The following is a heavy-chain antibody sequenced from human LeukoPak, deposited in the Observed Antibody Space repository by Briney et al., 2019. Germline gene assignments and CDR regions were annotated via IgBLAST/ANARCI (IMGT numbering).Heavy chain of an antibody. D-gene: IGHD4-11*01. CDR2: ISGGMT. J-gene: IGHJ4*02. CDR3: TKNMGDYSPYCFDY. CDR1: GFTFSNYA. V-gene: IGHV3-23*01. Sequence: GGSLRLSCAASGFTFSNYAMTWVRQAPGKGLEWVSGISGGMTYYADSVKGRFTISRDNSKNTLYVQMNSLRADDTAVYYCTKNMGDYSPYCFDYWGQGILVTVSS.